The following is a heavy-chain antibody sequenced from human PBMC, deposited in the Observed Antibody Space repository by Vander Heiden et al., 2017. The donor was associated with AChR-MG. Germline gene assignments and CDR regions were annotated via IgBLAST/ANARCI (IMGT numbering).Heavy chain of an antibody. CDR3: ARRHGKRAYNSYESAYHYRDAFDI. V-gene: IGHV4-34*01. CDR1: GASFSAYS. J-gene: IGHJ3*02. Sequence: QVQIQQLGAGLLKPSETLSLTCAVYGASFSAYSSRWVRQPTGKGREWIGEINHLGSINYNPSLKSRVTISLDTSKIQFSLHLNSVTAADTALYYCARRHGKRAYNSYESAYHYRDAFDIWGQGTMVTVSS. CDR2: INHLGSI. D-gene: IGHD3-3*01.